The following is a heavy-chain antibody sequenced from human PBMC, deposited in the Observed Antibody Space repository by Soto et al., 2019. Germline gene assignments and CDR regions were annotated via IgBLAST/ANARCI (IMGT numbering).Heavy chain of an antibody. J-gene: IGHJ6*02. V-gene: IGHV1-3*01. D-gene: IGHD3-22*01. CDR3: ARTSYYDSTGYYNLDV. CDR1: GYTFTTYV. Sequence: ASVKVSCKASGYTFTTYVMHWVRQAPGQRLEWMGWINAGNDNTKYSQKFQGRVTITRDTSASTVYMELSSLRSEDTAVYYCARTSYYDSTGYYNLDVWGPGTTVTVSS. CDR2: INAGNDNT.